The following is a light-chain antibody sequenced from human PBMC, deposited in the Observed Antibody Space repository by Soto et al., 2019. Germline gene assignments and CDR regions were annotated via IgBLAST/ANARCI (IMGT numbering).Light chain of an antibody. Sequence: DIQMTQSPSSLSASVGDRVTITCQASQDISNYLNWYQQKLGKAPKLLIYKASSLESGVPSRFSGSGSGTEFTLTISSLQPDDFATYYCQQYNSYPLTFGGGTKVDIK. J-gene: IGKJ4*01. CDR3: QQYNSYPLT. CDR2: KAS. V-gene: IGKV1-5*03. CDR1: QDISNY.